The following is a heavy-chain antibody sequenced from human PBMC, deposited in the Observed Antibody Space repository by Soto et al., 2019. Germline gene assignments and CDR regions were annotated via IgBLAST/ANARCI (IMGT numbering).Heavy chain of an antibody. CDR2: ISWNSGSI. V-gene: IGHV3-9*01. CDR1: GFTFDDYA. CDR3: AKGPLTTVTTGYYFDY. Sequence: SLRLSCAASGFTFDDYAMHWVRQAPGKGLEWVSGISWNSGSIGYADSVKGRFTISRDNAKNSLYLQMNSLRAEDTALYYCAKGPLTTVTTGYYFDYWGQGTLVTVSS. J-gene: IGHJ4*02. D-gene: IGHD4-17*01.